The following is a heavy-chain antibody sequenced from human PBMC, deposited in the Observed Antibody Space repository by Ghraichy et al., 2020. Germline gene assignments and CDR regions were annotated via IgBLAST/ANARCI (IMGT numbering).Heavy chain of an antibody. CDR2: INTDGSNT. J-gene: IGHJ4*02. D-gene: IGHD1-26*01. Sequence: GGSLRLSFAASGFIFSGFWMYWVRQAPGKGLVWVSRINTDGSNTNYADSVKGRFTISRDNAKNTLYLQMNSLRAEDTAVYYCARDWVGGASDYWGQGALVTVSS. V-gene: IGHV3-74*01. CDR1: GFIFSGFW. CDR3: ARDWVGGASDY.